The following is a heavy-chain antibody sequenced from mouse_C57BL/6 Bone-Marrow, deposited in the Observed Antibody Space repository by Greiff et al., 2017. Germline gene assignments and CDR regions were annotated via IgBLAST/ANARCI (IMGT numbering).Heavy chain of an antibody. CDR3: TSYGNSAWFAY. D-gene: IGHD2-1*01. V-gene: IGHV5-9-1*02. CDR1: GFTFSSYA. Sequence: DVMLVESGEGLVKPGGSLKLSCAASGFTFSSYAMSWVRQTPEKRLEWVAYISSGGDYIYYADTVKGRFTISRDNARNTLYRQMSSLKSEDTARYYCTSYGNSAWFAYWGQGTLVTVSA. J-gene: IGHJ3*01. CDR2: ISSGGDYI.